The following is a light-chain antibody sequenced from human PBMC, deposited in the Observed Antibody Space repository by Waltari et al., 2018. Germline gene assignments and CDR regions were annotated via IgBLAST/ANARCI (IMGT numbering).Light chain of an antibody. CDR3: QQYYKSPLT. J-gene: IGKJ5*01. Sequence: DIVMTQSPDSLAVSLGERATINCKSSQALFYTSNNNNYSAWYQQKPGQPPKLLIHWASTRESGVPDRFSGSGSGTDFTLTISSLQAEDVAVYYCQQYYKSPLTFGQGTRLEIK. CDR1: QALFYTSNNNNY. CDR2: WAS. V-gene: IGKV4-1*01.